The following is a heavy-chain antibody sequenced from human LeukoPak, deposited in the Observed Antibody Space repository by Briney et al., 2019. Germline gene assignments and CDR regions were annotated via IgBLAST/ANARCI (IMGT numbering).Heavy chain of an antibody. Sequence: PGGSLRLSCAASGFTFSSYSTNWVRQAPGKGLEWVSSISSSSSYIYYADSVKGRFTISRDNAKNSLYLQMNSLRAEDTAVYYCASLSSSWYAFDYYYYMDVWGKGTTVTVSS. CDR1: GFTFSSYS. CDR3: ASLSSSWYAFDYYYYMDV. J-gene: IGHJ6*03. V-gene: IGHV3-21*01. CDR2: ISSSSSYI. D-gene: IGHD6-13*01.